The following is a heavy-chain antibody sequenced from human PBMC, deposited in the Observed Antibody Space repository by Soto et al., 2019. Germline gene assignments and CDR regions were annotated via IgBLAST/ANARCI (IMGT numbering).Heavy chain of an antibody. J-gene: IGHJ4*02. CDR1: GYTFSTDD. D-gene: IGHD4-17*01. Sequence: PSVKVSCKASGYTFSTDDINWVRQAPGQGLEWMGWMTPNSGDTDHAQKFQGRLTLTRDTSISTAYMELSRLRSEDTAVYYCARAVKYGAFYHSASWGQGALLTVSS. CDR3: ARAVKYGAFYHSAS. V-gene: IGHV1-8*01. CDR2: MTPNSGDT.